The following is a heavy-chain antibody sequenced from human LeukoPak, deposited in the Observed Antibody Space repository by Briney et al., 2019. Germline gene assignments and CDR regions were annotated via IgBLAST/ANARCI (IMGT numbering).Heavy chain of an antibody. Sequence: ASVKVSCKASGYTFTGYYMHWVRQAPGQGLEWMGRINPNSGGTNYAQKFQGRVTMTRDTSNSTAYMELSRLRSDDTAVYYCARARDGYNPDFDYWGQGTLVTVSS. CDR2: INPNSGGT. CDR1: GYTFTGYY. CDR3: ARARDGYNPDFDY. J-gene: IGHJ4*02. V-gene: IGHV1-2*06. D-gene: IGHD5-24*01.